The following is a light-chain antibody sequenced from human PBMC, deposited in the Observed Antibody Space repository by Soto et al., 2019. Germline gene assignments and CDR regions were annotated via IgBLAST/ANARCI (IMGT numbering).Light chain of an antibody. V-gene: IGKV3-15*01. Sequence: EFVTTQSPSTLSVSTRERATLSCRASQSVSSNLAWYQQKPGQAPRLLIYGASTRATGIPARFSGSGSGTEFTLTISSLQSEDFAVYYCQQYNNWWTFGQGAKVDIK. CDR2: GAS. CDR3: QQYNNWWT. CDR1: QSVSSN. J-gene: IGKJ1*01.